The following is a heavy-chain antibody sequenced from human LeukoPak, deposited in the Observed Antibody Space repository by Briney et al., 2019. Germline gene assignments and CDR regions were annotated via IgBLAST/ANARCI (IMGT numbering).Heavy chain of an antibody. CDR3: ARNWEL. J-gene: IGHJ4*02. Sequence: ASVKVSFKVSGDIFSTYYIQWVRQAPGEGLEWVGWINTDIGGTNSAPKFQGRVSMTTDTSISTAYLELTRLTSDDTAIYYCARNWELWGQGTLVTVSS. V-gene: IGHV1-2*02. CDR2: INTDIGGT. D-gene: IGHD1-26*01. CDR1: GDIFSTYY.